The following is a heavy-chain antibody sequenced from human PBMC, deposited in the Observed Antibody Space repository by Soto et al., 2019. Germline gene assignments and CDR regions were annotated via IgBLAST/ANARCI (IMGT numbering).Heavy chain of an antibody. V-gene: IGHV3-66*01. CDR1: GFPVSTNY. D-gene: IGHD4-17*01. J-gene: IGHJ5*02. CDR3: ARGDGDYGRRLDP. Sequence: EVQLVESGGGLVQPGGSLRLSCAASGFPVSTNYVSWVRQAPGKGLEWVSIIYDGGSTYYADSEKGRFTITRDNFKNMLYLQMNSLRAEDTAVYYCARGDGDYGRRLDPWGQGTQVTVSS. CDR2: IYDGGST.